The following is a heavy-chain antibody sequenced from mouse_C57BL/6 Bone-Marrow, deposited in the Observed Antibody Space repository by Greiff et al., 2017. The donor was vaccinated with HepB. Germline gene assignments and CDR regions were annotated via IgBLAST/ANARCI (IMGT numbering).Heavy chain of an antibody. CDR1: GYTFTEYT. D-gene: IGHD1-1*01. CDR2: FYPGSGSI. CDR3: ARHEIYYGSIPYYFDY. V-gene: IGHV1-62-2*01. J-gene: IGHJ2*01. Sequence: VQLQQSGAELVKPGASVKLSCKASGYTFTEYTIHWVKQRSGQGLEWIGWFYPGSGSIKYNEKFKDKATLTADKSSSTVYMELSRLTSEDSAVYFRARHEIYYGSIPYYFDYWGQGTTLTVSS.